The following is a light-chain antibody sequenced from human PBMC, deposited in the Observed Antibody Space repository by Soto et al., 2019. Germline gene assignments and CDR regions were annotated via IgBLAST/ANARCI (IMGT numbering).Light chain of an antibody. CDR2: ANN. CDR3: GTWDSSLSAVV. Sequence: QSVLTQPPSVSAAPGQKVTISCSGSSSNIGNNYVSWYQQLPGTAPKLLIYANNKRPSGIPDRFSGSKSGTSATLGITGRQTGDEADYYCGTWDSSLSAVVFGGGTKLTVL. J-gene: IGLJ2*01. V-gene: IGLV1-51*01. CDR1: SSNIGNNY.